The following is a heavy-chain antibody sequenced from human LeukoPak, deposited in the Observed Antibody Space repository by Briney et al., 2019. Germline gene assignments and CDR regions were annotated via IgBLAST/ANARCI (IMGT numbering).Heavy chain of an antibody. CDR2: INWSGGST. CDR1: GFAFDEHG. J-gene: IGHJ4*02. CDR3: ARAPISSPFYFDY. Sequence: GGSLRLSCTASGFAFDEHGMSWVRQVPGKGLEWVSGINWSGGSTGYADPLRGRFTISRDNAKNSLYLQMDSLRAEDTALYYCARAPISSPFYFDYWGQGTLVTVSS. D-gene: IGHD3-3*02. V-gene: IGHV3-20*04.